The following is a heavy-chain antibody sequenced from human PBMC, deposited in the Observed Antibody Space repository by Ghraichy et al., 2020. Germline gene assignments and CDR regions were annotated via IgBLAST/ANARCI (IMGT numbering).Heavy chain of an antibody. CDR1: GFTFSSYA. Sequence: LSLTCAASGFTFSSYAMSWVRQAPGKGLEWVSAISGSGGSTYYADSVKGRFTISRDNSKNTLYLQMNSLRAEDTAVYYCLLYLTYYYDSSGYLAYNYYYGMDVWGQGTTVTVSS. CDR3: LLYLTYYYDSSGYLAYNYYYGMDV. CDR2: ISGSGGST. J-gene: IGHJ6*02. V-gene: IGHV3-23*01. D-gene: IGHD3-22*01.